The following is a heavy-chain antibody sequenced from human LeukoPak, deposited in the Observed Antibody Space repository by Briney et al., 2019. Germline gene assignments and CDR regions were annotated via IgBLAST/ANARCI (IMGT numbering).Heavy chain of an antibody. D-gene: IGHD2-15*01. J-gene: IGHJ4*02. CDR2: MNPNSGNT. CDR3: ARGGVVVAATHYYFDY. CDR1: GYTFTSYD. V-gene: IGHV1-8*03. Sequence: ASVTVSCKASGYTFTSYDINWVRQATGQGLEWMGWMNPNSGNTGYAQKFQGRVTITRNTSISTAYMELSSLRSEDTAVYYCARGGVVVAATHYYFDYWGQGTLVTVSS.